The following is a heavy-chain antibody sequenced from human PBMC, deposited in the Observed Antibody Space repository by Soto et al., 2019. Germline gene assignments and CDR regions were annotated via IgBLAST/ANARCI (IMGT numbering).Heavy chain of an antibody. J-gene: IGHJ4*02. CDR1: GFAFSGYG. CDR3: AKGTGDFDY. CDR2: IWHDGTNK. V-gene: IGHV3-33*06. Sequence: GGSLRLSCAASGFAFSGYGMHWVRQAPGKGLEWVAGIWHDGTNKHYADSVRGRFTISRDNSENTLFLQMNSLRAEDTAVYYWAKGTGDFDYWGQGTLVTVSS.